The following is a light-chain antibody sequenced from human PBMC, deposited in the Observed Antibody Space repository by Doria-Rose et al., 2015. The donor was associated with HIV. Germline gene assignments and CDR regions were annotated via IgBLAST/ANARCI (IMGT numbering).Light chain of an antibody. Sequence: DIVMTQSSGTLSLSPGERATLSCRASQSFSSTYLAWYQQKPGQAPSLLIYDGSTRATGIPDRFSASGSEADFTLTINRLEPEDFALYYCHQYGTSWTFGQGTKVEI. J-gene: IGKJ1*01. V-gene: IGKV3-20*01. CDR2: DGS. CDR3: HQYGTSWT. CDR1: QSFSSTY.